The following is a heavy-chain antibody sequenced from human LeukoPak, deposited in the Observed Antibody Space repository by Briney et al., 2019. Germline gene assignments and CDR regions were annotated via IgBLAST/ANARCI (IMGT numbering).Heavy chain of an antibody. J-gene: IGHJ4*02. V-gene: IGHV3-74*01. D-gene: IGHD6-13*01. CDR2: INSDGSST. CDR1: GFTFSSYE. Sequence: PGGSLRLSCAASGFTFSSYEMNWVRQAPGKGLVWVSHINSDGSSTSYADSVKGRFTISRDNDKNTLYLQMKSLRAEDTAVYYCAIAAAGTLRLDYWGQGTLVTVSS. CDR3: AIAAAGTLRLDY.